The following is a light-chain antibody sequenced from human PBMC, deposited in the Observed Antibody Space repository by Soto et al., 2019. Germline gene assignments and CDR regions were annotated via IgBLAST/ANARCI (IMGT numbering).Light chain of an antibody. J-gene: IGKJ1*01. Sequence: DVVMTQSPLSLPVTLGQPASISCRSSQSLIHSDGNTYLNWFQQRPGQSPRRVIYEVSDRDSGVPDRFSGSGSGTDFTLKISRVEAEDVGVYYCMEGTHWPWTFGQGTEVEIK. CDR1: QSLIHSDGNTY. CDR2: EVS. CDR3: MEGTHWPWT. V-gene: IGKV2-30*02.